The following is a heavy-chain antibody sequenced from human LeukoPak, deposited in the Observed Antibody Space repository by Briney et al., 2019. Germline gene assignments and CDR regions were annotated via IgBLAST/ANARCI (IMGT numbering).Heavy chain of an antibody. J-gene: IGHJ6*03. V-gene: IGHV1-69*10. CDR1: GYTFTSYD. CDR2: IIPLFDIT. Sequence: SVKVSCKASGYTFTSYDINWVRQAPGQGLEWMGGIIPLFDITNYAQKFQGRVTITADKSTSTVYMELSSLRSEDTAVYYCARGTPENYYYYYMDVWGKGTTVTVSS. CDR3: ARGTPENYYYYYMDV.